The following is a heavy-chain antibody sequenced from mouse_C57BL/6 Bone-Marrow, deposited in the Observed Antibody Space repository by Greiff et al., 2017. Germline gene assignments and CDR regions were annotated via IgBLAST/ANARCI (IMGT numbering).Heavy chain of an antibody. CDR3: ARYGYDYAWFAY. Sequence: QVQLQQPGAELVMPGASVKLSCKASGYTFTSYWMHWVKQRPGQGLEWIGEIDPSDSYTNYNQKFKGKSTLTVDKSSSTAYMQLSSLTSEDSAVYYCARYGYDYAWFAYWGQGTLVTVSA. J-gene: IGHJ3*01. CDR1: GYTFTSYW. D-gene: IGHD2-4*01. CDR2: IDPSDSYT. V-gene: IGHV1-69*01.